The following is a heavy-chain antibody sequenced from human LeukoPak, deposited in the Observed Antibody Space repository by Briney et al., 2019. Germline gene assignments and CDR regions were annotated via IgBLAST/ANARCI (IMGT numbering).Heavy chain of an antibody. CDR1: GYTFTSYG. Sequence: GASVKVSCKASGYTFTSYGISWVRQAPEQGLEWMGWISAYNGHTDYAQKLQGRVTMTTDTSTSTAYMELRSLRSDDTAVYYCARDGVGYYYYYMDVWGKGTTVTVSS. V-gene: IGHV1-18*01. D-gene: IGHD2-15*01. J-gene: IGHJ6*03. CDR3: ARDGVGYYYYYMDV. CDR2: ISAYNGHT.